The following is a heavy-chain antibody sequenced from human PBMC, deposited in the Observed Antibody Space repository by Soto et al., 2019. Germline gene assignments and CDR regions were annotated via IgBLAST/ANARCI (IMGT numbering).Heavy chain of an antibody. D-gene: IGHD4-17*01. CDR2: IYYSGST. J-gene: IGHJ4*02. V-gene: IGHV4-39*01. CDR3: ARHRMTTVTTGGQRHFDY. Sequence: QLQLQESGPGLVKPSETLSLTCTVSGGSISSSSYYWGWIRQPPGKGLEWIGSIYYSGSTYYNPSLKSRVTISVDTSKNQFSLKLSSVTAADTAVYYCARHRMTTVTTGGQRHFDYWGQGTLVTVSS. CDR1: GGSISSSSYY.